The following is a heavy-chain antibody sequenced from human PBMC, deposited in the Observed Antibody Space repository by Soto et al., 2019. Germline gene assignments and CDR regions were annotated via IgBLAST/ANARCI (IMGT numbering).Heavy chain of an antibody. J-gene: IGHJ4*02. V-gene: IGHV3-23*01. Sequence: GRSLRLSCAASGFTFSSYAMSWVLQAPGKGLEWVSAISGSGGSAYYADSVKGRFTISRDNSKNTLYLQMNSLRAEDTAVYYCAKQLYQLLDIYGGCPFDYWGQGTLVTVSS. CDR1: GFTFSSYA. CDR3: AKQLYQLLDIYGGCPFDY. CDR2: ISGSGGSA. D-gene: IGHD2-2*01.